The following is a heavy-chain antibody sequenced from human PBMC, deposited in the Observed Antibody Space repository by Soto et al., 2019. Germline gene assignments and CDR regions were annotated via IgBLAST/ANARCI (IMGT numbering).Heavy chain of an antibody. CDR3: ATFNWYVDL. Sequence: SETLSLTCTVSGGSISSYFWSWIRQPPGKGLEWIGYIYYTGSTNYNPSLKSRVTISVDTSKNQFSLQLSSVTAADTAVYYCATFNWYVDLWGRGTLVTV. CDR1: GGSISSYF. J-gene: IGHJ2*01. CDR2: IYYTGST. V-gene: IGHV4-59*12.